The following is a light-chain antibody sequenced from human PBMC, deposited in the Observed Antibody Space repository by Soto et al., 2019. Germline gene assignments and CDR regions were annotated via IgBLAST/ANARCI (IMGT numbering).Light chain of an antibody. CDR1: SGHSSYA. J-gene: IGLJ2*01. CDR3: QTWGTVE. V-gene: IGLV4-69*01. Sequence: QSVLTQSPSASASLGASVKLTCTLSSGHSSYAIAWHQQQPEKGPRYLMKLNSDGSHSKGDGIPDRFSGSSSGAERYLTISTLKFKVKPDNTCQTWGTVEFAEGPRLT. CDR2: LNSDGSH.